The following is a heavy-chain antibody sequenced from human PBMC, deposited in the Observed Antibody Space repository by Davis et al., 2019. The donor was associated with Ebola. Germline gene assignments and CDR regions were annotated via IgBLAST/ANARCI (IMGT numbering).Heavy chain of an antibody. V-gene: IGHV3-48*02. Sequence: PGGSLRLSCAASGFTFSSYSMNWVRQAPGKGLEWVSYISSSSSTIYYADSVKGRFTISRDNAKNSLYLQMNSLRDEDTAVYYCARDSSPYDDYGDYVNAFDIWGQGTMVTVSS. J-gene: IGHJ3*02. D-gene: IGHD4-17*01. CDR1: GFTFSSYS. CDR3: ARDSSPYDDYGDYVNAFDI. CDR2: ISSSSSTI.